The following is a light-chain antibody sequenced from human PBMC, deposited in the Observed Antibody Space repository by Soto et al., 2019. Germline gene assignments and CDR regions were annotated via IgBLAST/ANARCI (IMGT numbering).Light chain of an antibody. CDR2: EVS. CDR3: SSYTSSNFWV. J-gene: IGLJ3*02. CDR1: SSDVGGYNY. Sequence: QPVLTQPASVSGSPGQSITISCTGTSSDVGGYNYVSWYQQHPGKAPKLMIYEVSNRPSGISNRFSGSKSGNTASLTISGLQAEDEADYYCSSYTSSNFWVFGEGTKLTVL. V-gene: IGLV2-14*01.